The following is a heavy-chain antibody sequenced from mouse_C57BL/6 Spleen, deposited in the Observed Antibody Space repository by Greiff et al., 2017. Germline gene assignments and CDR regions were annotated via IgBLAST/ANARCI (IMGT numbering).Heavy chain of an antibody. V-gene: IGHV2-5*01. D-gene: IGHD2-5*01. J-gene: IGHJ1*03. CDR3: AKKGYSNYWYFDV. Sequence: QVHVKQSGPGLVQPSQSLSITCTVSGFSLTSYGVHWVRQSPGKGLEWLGVIWRGGSTDYNAAFMSRLSITKDNSKSQVFFKMNSLRADETAIYYCAKKGYSNYWYFDVWGTGTTVTVSS. CDR2: IWRGGST. CDR1: GFSLTSYG.